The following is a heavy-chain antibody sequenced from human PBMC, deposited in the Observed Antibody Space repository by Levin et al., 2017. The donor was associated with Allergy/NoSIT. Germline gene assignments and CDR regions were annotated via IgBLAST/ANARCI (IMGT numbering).Heavy chain of an antibody. V-gene: IGHV5-51*01. D-gene: IGHD3-3*01. CDR3: ARHGKFFEVIEAFDI. Sequence: GESLKISCQGSGYSFSNYWIGWVRQMPGKGLEWMGIIYPDDSDTRYSPSFQGHVTISADKSIDTAYLQWSSLKASDTAIYYCARHGKFFEVIEAFDIWGQGTMVTVSA. CDR2: IYPDDSDT. J-gene: IGHJ3*02. CDR1: GYSFSNYW.